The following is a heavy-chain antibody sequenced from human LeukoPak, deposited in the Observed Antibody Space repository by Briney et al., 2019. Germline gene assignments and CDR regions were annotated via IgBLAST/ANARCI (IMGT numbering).Heavy chain of an antibody. J-gene: IGHJ4*02. CDR3: AKRPPIYGDYPYYFDY. Sequence: QAGGSLRLSCAASGFTFSSYAMIRVRQAPGKGLEWVSAISGSGGSTYYADSVKGRFTISRDNSKNTLYLQMNSLRAEDTAVYYCAKRPPIYGDYPYYFDYWGQGTLVTVSS. CDR1: GFTFSSYA. CDR2: ISGSGGST. V-gene: IGHV3-23*01. D-gene: IGHD4-17*01.